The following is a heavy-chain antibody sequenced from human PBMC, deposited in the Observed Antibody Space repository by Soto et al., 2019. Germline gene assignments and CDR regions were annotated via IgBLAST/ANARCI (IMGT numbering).Heavy chain of an antibody. CDR2: IIPIFGTA. CDR3: VRAPLDYYCARNPSGSSFDY. J-gene: IGHJ4*02. CDR1: GGTFSSYA. Sequence: SVKVSCKASGGTFSSYAISWVRQAPGQGLEWMGGIIPIFGTANYAQKFQGRVTMTRDNSITTAYMELSSLRSEDTAVYFCVRAPLDYYCARNPSGSSFDYWGQGTLVTVSS. D-gene: IGHD1-26*01. V-gene: IGHV1-69*05.